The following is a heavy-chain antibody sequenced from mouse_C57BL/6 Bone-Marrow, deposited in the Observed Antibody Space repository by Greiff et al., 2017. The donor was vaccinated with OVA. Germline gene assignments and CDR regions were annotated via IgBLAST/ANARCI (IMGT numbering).Heavy chain of an antibody. CDR3: TRNYGNSDYYAMDY. CDR1: GYTFTDYE. CDR2: IDPETGGT. V-gene: IGHV1-15*01. D-gene: IGHD2-1*01. Sequence: VQLQQSGAELVRPGASVTLSCKASGYTFTDYEMHWVKQTPVHGLEWIGAIDPETGGTAYNQKFKGKAILTAAKSSSTAYMELRSLTSEDSAVYYCTRNYGNSDYYAMDYWGQGTSVTVSS. J-gene: IGHJ4*01.